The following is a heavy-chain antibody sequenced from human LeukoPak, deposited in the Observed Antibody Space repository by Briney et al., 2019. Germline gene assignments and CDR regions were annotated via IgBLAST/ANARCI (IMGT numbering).Heavy chain of an antibody. CDR3: ASGGWPRYFDY. CDR2: IKQDGSEK. D-gene: IGHD6-19*01. Sequence: GGSLRLSCAASGFTFSSYWMSWVRQAPGKGLEWVANIKQDGSEKYYVDSVKGRFTISRDNAKNSLYLQMNSLRAEDTAVYYCASGGWPRYFDYWGQGTLVTVSS. J-gene: IGHJ4*02. V-gene: IGHV3-7*01. CDR1: GFTFSSYW.